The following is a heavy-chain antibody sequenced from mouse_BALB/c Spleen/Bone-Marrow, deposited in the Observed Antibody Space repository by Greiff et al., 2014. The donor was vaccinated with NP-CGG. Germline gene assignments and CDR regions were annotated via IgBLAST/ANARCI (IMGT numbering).Heavy chain of an antibody. Sequence: VQLQQSGPELVKPGASVKISCKASGYAFSSSWMKWVKQRPGQGLEWIGRIYPGDGDTNYNGKFKGKATLTADISSATAYMQLSSLTSVDAAVYFCAKSSGFYKMGSYSMDYWGQGTSVTVSS. V-gene: IGHV1-82*01. D-gene: IGHD2-1*01. CDR3: AKSSGFYKMGSYSMDY. J-gene: IGHJ4*01. CDR1: GYAFSSSW. CDR2: IYPGDGDT.